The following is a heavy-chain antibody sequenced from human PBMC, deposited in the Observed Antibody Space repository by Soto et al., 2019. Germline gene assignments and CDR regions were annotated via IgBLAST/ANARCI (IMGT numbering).Heavy chain of an antibody. CDR3: AKDPYYYGSGSYSYFDY. J-gene: IGHJ4*02. CDR1: GFTFSSYG. V-gene: IGHV3-30*18. D-gene: IGHD3-10*01. Sequence: PGGSLRLSCAASGFTFSSYGMHWVRQAPGKGLEWVAVISYDGSNKYYADSVKGRFTISRDNSKNTLYLQMNSLRAEDTAVYYCAKDPYYYGSGSYSYFDYWGQGTLVTVSS. CDR2: ISYDGSNK.